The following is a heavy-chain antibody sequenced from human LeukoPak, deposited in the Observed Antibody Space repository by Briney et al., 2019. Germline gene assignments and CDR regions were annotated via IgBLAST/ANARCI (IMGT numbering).Heavy chain of an antibody. J-gene: IGHJ4*02. Sequence: SETLSLTCTVSGGSISSYYWSWIRQPPGKGLEWIGYSFFSGSTNYNPSLKSRVTISLDTSKNQFPLRLNSVTAADMAVYYCARGGLSSGWYGWGQGTLVTVSS. CDR3: ARGGLSSGWYG. CDR1: GGSISSYY. CDR2: SFFSGST. D-gene: IGHD6-19*01. V-gene: IGHV4-59*01.